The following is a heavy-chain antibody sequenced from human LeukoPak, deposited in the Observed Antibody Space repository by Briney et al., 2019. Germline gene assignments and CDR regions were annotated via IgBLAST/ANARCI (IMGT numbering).Heavy chain of an antibody. J-gene: IGHJ4*02. D-gene: IGHD3-10*01. CDR1: GYTLTELS. Sequence: ASVKVSCTVSGYTLTELSMHWVRQAPGKGLEWMGGFDPEDGETIYAQKFQGRVTMTEDTSTDTAYMELSSLRSEDTAVYYCAIAPYGSGSYTPDYWGQGTLSPSPQ. CDR2: FDPEDGET. CDR3: AIAPYGSGSYTPDY. V-gene: IGHV1-24*01.